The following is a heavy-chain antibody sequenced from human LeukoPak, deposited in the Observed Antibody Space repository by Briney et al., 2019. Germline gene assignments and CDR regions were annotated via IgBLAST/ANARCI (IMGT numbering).Heavy chain of an antibody. CDR3: VSSTVTRYYFDY. CDR1: GFSSSSYS. D-gene: IGHD4-17*01. V-gene: IGHV3-21*01. CDR2: ISSGSGYI. J-gene: IGHJ4*02. Sequence: GGSLRLSCAASGFSSSSYSMNWVRQAPGKGLEWVSSISSGSGYIYYADSVKGRFTISRENSKNLLYLQMNSLRAEDTAVYYCVSSTVTRYYFDYWGQGTLVTVSS.